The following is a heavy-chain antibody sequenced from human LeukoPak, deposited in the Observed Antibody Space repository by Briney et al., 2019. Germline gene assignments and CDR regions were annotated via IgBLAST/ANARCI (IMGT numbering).Heavy chain of an antibody. Sequence: GGSLRLSCAASGFTFSSYGMHWVRQAPGKGLEWVAFIRYDGSNKYYADSVKGRFTISRDNSKNTLYLQMNSLRAEDTAVYYCAKDAIPGNYYCYYMDVWGKGTTVTISS. CDR2: IRYDGSNK. CDR1: GFTFSSYG. D-gene: IGHD6-13*01. V-gene: IGHV3-30*02. J-gene: IGHJ6*03. CDR3: AKDAIPGNYYCYYMDV.